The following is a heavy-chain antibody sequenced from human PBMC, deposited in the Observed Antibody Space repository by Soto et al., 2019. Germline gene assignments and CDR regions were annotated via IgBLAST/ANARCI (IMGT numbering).Heavy chain of an antibody. D-gene: IGHD1-1*01. V-gene: IGHV1-46*01. Sequence: ASVKVSCKASGSTFTSYYIHWVRQAPGQGLEWMGIINPSGGSTSYAQKFQGRVTMTRDTSTSTVYMELSSLKSEDTAVYSCARGGRYIRYTGLNWGQGTTVTVSS. CDR2: INPSGGST. CDR1: GSTFTSYY. J-gene: IGHJ6*02. CDR3: ARGGRYIRYTGLN.